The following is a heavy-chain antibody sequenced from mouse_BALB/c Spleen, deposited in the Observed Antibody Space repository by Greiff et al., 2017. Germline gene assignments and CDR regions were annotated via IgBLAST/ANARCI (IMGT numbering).Heavy chain of an antibody. J-gene: IGHJ3*01. CDR2: IWSGGST. D-gene: IGHD2-14*01. Sequence: VKLVESGPGLVQPSQSLSITCTVSGFSLTSYGVHWVRQSPGKGLEWLGVIWSGGSTDYNAAFISRLSISKDNSKSQVFFKMNSLQANDTAIYYCAKPYRYDEAWFAYWGQGTLVTVSA. CDR3: AKPYRYDEAWFAY. V-gene: IGHV2-2*02. CDR1: GFSLTSYG.